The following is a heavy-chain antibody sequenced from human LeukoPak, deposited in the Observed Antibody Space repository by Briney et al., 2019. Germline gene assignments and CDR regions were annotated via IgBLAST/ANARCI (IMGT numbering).Heavy chain of an antibody. D-gene: IGHD3-3*01. CDR2: INPSGGST. J-gene: IGHJ4*02. CDR3: ARDSPGGYYGHPLYYFDY. Sequence: AASVKVSCKASGYTFTSYYMHWVRQAPGQGLEWMGIINPSGGSTSYAQKFQGRVTMTRDTSTSTVYMELSSLRSEDTAVYYCARDSPGGYYGHPLYYFDYWGQGTLVTVPS. V-gene: IGHV1-46*01. CDR1: GYTFTSYY.